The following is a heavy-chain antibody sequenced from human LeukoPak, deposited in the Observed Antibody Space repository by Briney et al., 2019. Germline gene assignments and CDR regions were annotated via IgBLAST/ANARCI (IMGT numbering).Heavy chain of an antibody. D-gene: IGHD3-10*01. V-gene: IGHV4-39*01. CDR1: GDSVSNVSYY. CDR2: VYYSGRT. CDR3: ASLVRGGSFYYYMDV. J-gene: IGHJ6*03. Sequence: PSETLSLTCTVSGDSVSNVSYYWAWIRQPPGKGLEWIANVYYSGRTYYNPSLKSRVAISVDTSKNQFSLTLRSVTAADTGVYFCASLVRGGSFYYYMDVWGRGTSVTVSS.